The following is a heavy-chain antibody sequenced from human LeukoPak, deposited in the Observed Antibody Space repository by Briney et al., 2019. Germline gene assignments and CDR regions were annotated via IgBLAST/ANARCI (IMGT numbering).Heavy chain of an antibody. CDR2: LNPHSGGT. D-gene: IGHD6-19*01. J-gene: IGHJ4*02. CDR1: GYTFTAYY. CDR3: ARGIAVASYYFDY. V-gene: IGHV1-2*02. Sequence: GASVKVSCKASGYTFTAYYIHWVRQAPGQGLEWMGWLNPHSGGTNFAQKFQGRVTMTRDTSTSTVYMELSSLRSEDTAVYYCARGIAVASYYFDYWGQGTLVTVSS.